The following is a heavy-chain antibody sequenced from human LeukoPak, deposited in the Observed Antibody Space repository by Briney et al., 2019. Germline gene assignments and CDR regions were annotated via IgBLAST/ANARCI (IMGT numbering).Heavy chain of an antibody. CDR2: ISNDGGGT. CDR3: AKGSSGYFVDL. Sequence: GGSLRLSCAASGFIFNNFGLIWVRQAPGKGLEWVSAISNDGGGTNYADFVKGRFTISRDNSKNTLFLQMNSLRAEDTALYYCAKGSSGYFVDLWGQGTLVTVPS. CDR1: GFIFNNFG. V-gene: IGHV3-23*01. D-gene: IGHD3-22*01. J-gene: IGHJ5*02.